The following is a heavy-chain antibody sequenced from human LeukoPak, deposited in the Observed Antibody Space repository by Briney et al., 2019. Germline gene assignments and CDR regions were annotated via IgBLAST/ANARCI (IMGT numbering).Heavy chain of an antibody. CDR2: INHSGST. D-gene: IGHD4-23*01. J-gene: IGHJ3*02. CDR1: GGSFSGYY. CDR3: TSKLRWCPGAFDI. Sequence: SETLSLTCAGYGGSFSGYYWSWIRQPPGKGLEWIGEINHSGSTNYNPSLKSRVTISVDTSKNQFSLKLSSVTAADTAVYYCTSKLRWCPGAFDIWGQGTMVTVSS. V-gene: IGHV4-34*01.